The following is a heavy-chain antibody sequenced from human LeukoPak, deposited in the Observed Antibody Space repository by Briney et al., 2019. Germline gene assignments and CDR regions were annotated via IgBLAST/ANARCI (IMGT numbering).Heavy chain of an antibody. Sequence: SETLSLTCTVSGGSISSYYWSWIRQPPGKGLEWIGYIYYSGSTNYNPSLKSRVTISVDTSKNQFSLKLSSVTAADTAVYYCAREDCSSTSCYCLNWGQGTLVTVAS. D-gene: IGHD2-2*01. CDR2: IYYSGST. V-gene: IGHV4-59*01. CDR1: GGSISSYY. CDR3: AREDCSSTSCYCLN. J-gene: IGHJ4*02.